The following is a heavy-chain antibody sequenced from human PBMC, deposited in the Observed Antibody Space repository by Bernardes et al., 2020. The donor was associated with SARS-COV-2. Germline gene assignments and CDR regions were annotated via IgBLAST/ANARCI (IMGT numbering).Heavy chain of an antibody. D-gene: IGHD2-21*02. J-gene: IGHJ5*02. CDR3: ARHFKILRIVVVTAHEGRGWFDP. V-gene: IGHV4-39*01. CDR1: GGSISSSSYY. Sequence: SEPLSLTCTVSGGSISSSSYYWGWLLQPPGKGLEWIGSIYYSGSTYYNPSLKSRVTISVDTSKNQFSLKLSSVTAADTAVYYCARHFKILRIVVVTAHEGRGWFDPWGQGTLVTVSS. CDR2: IYYSGST.